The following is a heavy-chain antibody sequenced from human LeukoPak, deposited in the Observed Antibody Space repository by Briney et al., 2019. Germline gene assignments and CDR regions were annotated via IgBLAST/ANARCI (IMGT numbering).Heavy chain of an antibody. J-gene: IGHJ4*02. CDR3: ARGSLGFWSGYFGY. CDR2: INPNSGGT. Sequence: ASVKVSCKASGYTFTGYYMHRVRQAPGQGLEWMGRINPNSGGTNYAQKFQGRVTMTRDTSTSTVYMELSSLRSEDTAVYYCARGSLGFWSGYFGYWGQGTLVTVSS. D-gene: IGHD3-3*01. V-gene: IGHV1-2*06. CDR1: GYTFTGYY.